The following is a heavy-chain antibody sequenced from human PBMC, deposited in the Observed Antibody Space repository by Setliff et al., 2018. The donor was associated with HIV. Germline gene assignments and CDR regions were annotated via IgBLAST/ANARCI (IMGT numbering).Heavy chain of an antibody. D-gene: IGHD6-19*01. CDR3: ARDSPIAMAGDYFDY. J-gene: IGHJ4*02. V-gene: IGHV1-18*01. Sequence: ASVKVSCKPSGYTFTTYGLSWVRQAPGQGLEWMGWISTYSDETSSSQNLQGRLTMTTDTSTGTAYMELRSLRSDDTAVYYCARDSPIAMAGDYFDYWGQGTLVTVSS. CDR2: ISTYSDET. CDR1: GYTFTTYG.